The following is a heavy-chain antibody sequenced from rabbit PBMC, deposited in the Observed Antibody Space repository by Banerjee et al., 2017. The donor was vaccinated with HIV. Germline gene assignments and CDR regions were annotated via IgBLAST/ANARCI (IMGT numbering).Heavy chain of an antibody. Sequence: QEQLEESGGDLVKPEGSLTLTCTASGFSFSYSYWICWVRQAPGKGLEWIGYIEPIFGRTYYASWVNGRFTISSHNAQNTLYLQLNSLTAADTATYFCVRDLGYDDYSEKGYFNLWGQGTLVTVS. CDR2: IEPIFGRT. D-gene: IGHD2-1*01. CDR3: VRDLGYDDYSEKGYFNL. J-gene: IGHJ4*01. V-gene: IGHV1S45*01. CDR1: GFSFSYSYW.